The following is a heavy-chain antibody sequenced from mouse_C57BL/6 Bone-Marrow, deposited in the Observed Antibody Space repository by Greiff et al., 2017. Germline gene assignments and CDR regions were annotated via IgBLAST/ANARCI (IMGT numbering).Heavy chain of an antibody. CDR1: GYTFTSYW. CDR2: IYPGSGST. J-gene: IGHJ1*03. D-gene: IGHD2-5*01. Sequence: QVQLQQPGAELVKPGASVKMSCKASGYTFTSYWLTWVKQRPGQGLEWIGDIYPGSGSTNYNEKFKSKATLTVDTSSSTAYMQLSSLTSEDSAVYYCARPYYSNDWYFDVWGTGTTVTVSS. V-gene: IGHV1-55*01. CDR3: ARPYYSNDWYFDV.